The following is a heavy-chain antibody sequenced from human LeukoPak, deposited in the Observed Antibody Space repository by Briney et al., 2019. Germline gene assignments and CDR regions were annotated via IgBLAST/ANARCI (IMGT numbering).Heavy chain of an antibody. CDR3: ARDGAGFDGSGSYFDY. CDR2: IYYSGIT. Sequence: NPSETLSLTCTVSGGSISSVGYYWSWIRQHPGKGLEWVGFIYYSGITDYNPSLKSRLTISVDTSKNQFFLQLSSVTAADTAVYYCARDGAGFDGSGSYFDYWGQGTLVTVSS. D-gene: IGHD3-10*01. J-gene: IGHJ4*02. V-gene: IGHV4-31*03. CDR1: GGSISSVGYY.